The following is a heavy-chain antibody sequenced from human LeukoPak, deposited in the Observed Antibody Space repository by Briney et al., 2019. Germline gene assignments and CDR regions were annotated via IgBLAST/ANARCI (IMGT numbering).Heavy chain of an antibody. CDR1: GGAISSSSYY. Sequence: PSETLSLTCTVSGGAISSSSYYWGWIRQPPGKGLEWIGSIFYSGGTYYNPSLKSRVTMSVDTSKNQFSLKLSSVTAADTAMYYCGRHQTMYYGMDVWGQGTAVTVSS. CDR3: GRHQTMYYGMDV. CDR2: IFYSGGT. D-gene: IGHD4/OR15-4a*01. J-gene: IGHJ6*02. V-gene: IGHV4-39*01.